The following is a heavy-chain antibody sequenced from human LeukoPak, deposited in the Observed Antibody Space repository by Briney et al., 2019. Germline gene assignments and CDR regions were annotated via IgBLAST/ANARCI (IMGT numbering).Heavy chain of an antibody. Sequence: GGSLRLSCAASGFTFSSYGMHWVRQAPGKGLEWVAVISYDGRNKYYADSVKGRFTISRDTSKNTLYLQMNSLRAEDTAVYYCASEDGHNPNLGFDYWGQGTLVTVSS. CDR3: ASEDGHNPNLGFDY. J-gene: IGHJ4*02. CDR1: GFTFSSYG. CDR2: ISYDGRNK. D-gene: IGHD5-24*01. V-gene: IGHV3-30*03.